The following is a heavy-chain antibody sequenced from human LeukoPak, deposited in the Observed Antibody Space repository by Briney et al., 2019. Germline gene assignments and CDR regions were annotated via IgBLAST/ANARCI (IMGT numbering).Heavy chain of an antibody. CDR2: MFHNQTT. D-gene: IGHD2-2*01. J-gene: IGHJ4*02. V-gene: IGHV4-38-2*01. CDR3: ATNIVVAPAALDH. CDR1: GYSIRGGYY. Sequence: SETLSLTCAVSGYSIRGGYYWAWIRQPPGKGLEWIGTMFHNQTTYYNPSLKARVTLSVDVSQNQFSLKLNSVTATDTAVYYCATNIVVAPAALDHWGQGTLVTVSS.